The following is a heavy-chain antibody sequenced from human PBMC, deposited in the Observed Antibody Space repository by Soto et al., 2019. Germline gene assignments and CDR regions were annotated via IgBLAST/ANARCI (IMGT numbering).Heavy chain of an antibody. CDR1: GFSFSSSA. CDR2: ISYDGSKK. D-gene: IGHD2-21*01. Sequence: QVQLVDSGGGMVQPGRSLRLSCAASGFSFSSSAMHWVRQAPDKGLEWVAIISYDGSKKYYADSVKGRFTISRDNSKNTRSLQMKSLRAEDTAVYCCAKDGGRLLKLGYFDYWGQGTLVTVSS. V-gene: IGHV3-30*04. J-gene: IGHJ4*02. CDR3: AKDGGRLLKLGYFDY.